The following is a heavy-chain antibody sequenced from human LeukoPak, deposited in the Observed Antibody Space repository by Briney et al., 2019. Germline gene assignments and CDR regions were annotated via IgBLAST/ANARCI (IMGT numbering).Heavy chain of an antibody. CDR3: ANPHYDILTGYPGG. V-gene: IGHV3-23*01. D-gene: IGHD3-9*01. Sequence: GGSLRLSCAASGFTFSSYAMSWVRQAPGKGLEWVSAISGSGGSTYYADSVKGRFTISRDNSKNTLYLQMNSLRAEDTAVYYCANPHYDILTGYPGGRGQGTLVTVSS. CDR2: ISGSGGST. J-gene: IGHJ4*02. CDR1: GFTFSSYA.